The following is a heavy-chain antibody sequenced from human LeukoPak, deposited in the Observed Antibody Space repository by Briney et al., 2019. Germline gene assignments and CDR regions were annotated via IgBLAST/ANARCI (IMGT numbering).Heavy chain of an antibody. D-gene: IGHD3-22*01. V-gene: IGHV3-11*04. CDR2: ISSSGSTI. Sequence: SGGSLRLSCAASGFTFSDYYMSWIRQAPGKGLEWVSYISSSGSTIYYADSVKGRFTISRDNAKNSLYLQMNSLRAEDTAVYYCARDRYYYDSTGGFDYWGQGTLVTVSS. CDR3: ARDRYYYDSTGGFDY. CDR1: GFTFSDYY. J-gene: IGHJ4*02.